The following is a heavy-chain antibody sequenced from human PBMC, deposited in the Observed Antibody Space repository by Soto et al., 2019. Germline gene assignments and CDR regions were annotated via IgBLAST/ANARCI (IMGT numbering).Heavy chain of an antibody. CDR3: AREEINCGGDCFFF. CDR1: GFTFSNYE. D-gene: IGHD2-21*01. J-gene: IGHJ4*02. Sequence: EVQLVESGGDLAQPGGSLRLSCAASGFTFSNYEVNWVRQGPGKGLEWISYITTSGDVMYYAGSVRGQFTVSRDSAKNSVYLQMNSLRVEDTGVYYCAREEINCGGDCFFFWGQGTLVTVSS. V-gene: IGHV3-48*03. CDR2: ITTSGDVM.